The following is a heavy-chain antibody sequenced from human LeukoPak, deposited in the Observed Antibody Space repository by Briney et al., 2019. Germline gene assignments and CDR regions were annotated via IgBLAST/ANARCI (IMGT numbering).Heavy chain of an antibody. CDR1: GFTFSSYA. J-gene: IGHJ4*02. CDR2: ISYDGSNK. CDR3: ARDETIFGVVNLDY. V-gene: IGHV3-30-3*01. D-gene: IGHD3-3*01. Sequence: GGSLRLSCAASGFTFSSYAMHWVRQAPGKGLEWVAVISYDGSNKYYADSVKGRFTISRDNSKNTLYLQMNSLRAEDTAVYYCARDETIFGVVNLDYWGQGTLVTVSS.